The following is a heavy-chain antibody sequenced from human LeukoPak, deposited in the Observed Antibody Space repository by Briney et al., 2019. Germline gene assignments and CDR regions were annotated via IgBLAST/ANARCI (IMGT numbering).Heavy chain of an antibody. CDR1: GGSISSGGYN. V-gene: IGHV4-31*03. D-gene: IGHD1-1*01. CDR3: AIDYHGNNWYFFDF. Sequence: SETLSLTCTVSGGSISSGGYNWIWIRQHPGKGLEWIGYIYYSGSTYYNPSLKSRVTISVDTSKNQFSLKLNSGTAADTSVYYSAIDYHGNNWYFFDFWGQGTLVAVSS. CDR2: IYYSGST. J-gene: IGHJ4*02.